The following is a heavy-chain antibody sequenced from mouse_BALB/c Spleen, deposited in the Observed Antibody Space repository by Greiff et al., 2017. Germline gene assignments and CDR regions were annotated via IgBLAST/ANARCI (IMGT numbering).Heavy chain of an antibody. CDR2: INPSSGYT. Sequence: QVQLQQSAAELARPGASVKMSCKASGYTFTRYTMHWVKQRPGQGLEWIGYINPSSGYTESNQKFKDKTTLTADKSSSTAYMQLSSLTSEDSAVYYCARDGNYWYFDVWGAGTTVTVSS. CDR3: ARDGNYWYFDV. J-gene: IGHJ1*01. CDR1: GYTFTRYT. V-gene: IGHV1-4*02. D-gene: IGHD2-1*01.